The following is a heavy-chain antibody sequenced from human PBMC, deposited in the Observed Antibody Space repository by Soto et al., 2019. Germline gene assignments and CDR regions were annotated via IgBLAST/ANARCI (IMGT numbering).Heavy chain of an antibody. D-gene: IGHD1-7*01. Sequence: VQLVESGGGLVQPGGSLKLSCAASGFTFSGSAMHWVRQASGKGLEWVGRIRSKSNSYATAYAASVKGRFTISRDDSKNTAYLQMISLKTEDTAVYYCTRSVTGTIAHFDYWGQGTLVTVSS. V-gene: IGHV3-73*02. CDR2: IRSKSNSYAT. CDR3: TRSVTGTIAHFDY. J-gene: IGHJ4*02. CDR1: GFTFSGSA.